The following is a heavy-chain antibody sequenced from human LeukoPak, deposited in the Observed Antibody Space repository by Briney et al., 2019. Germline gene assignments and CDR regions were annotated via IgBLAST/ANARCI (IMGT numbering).Heavy chain of an antibody. J-gene: IGHJ4*02. Sequence: SETLSLTCAVYGGSFSGYYWSWIRQPPGKGLEWIGEINHSGSTNYNPSLKCRVTISVDTSKNQFSLKLSSVTAADTAVYYCARGPAGIIDYWGQGTLVTVSS. D-gene: IGHD1-1*01. CDR2: INHSGST. CDR1: GGSFSGYY. CDR3: ARGPAGIIDY. V-gene: IGHV4-34*01.